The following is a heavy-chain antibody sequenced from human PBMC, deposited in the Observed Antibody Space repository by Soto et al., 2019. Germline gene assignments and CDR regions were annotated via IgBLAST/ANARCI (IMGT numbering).Heavy chain of an antibody. J-gene: IGHJ5*02. CDR3: ARVTSPVDNWFDP. Sequence: SVKVSCKASGGTFSTYALSWVRQAPGQGLEWMGGIIPIFGTANYAQKFQGRVTITADESTSTAYMELSSLRSEDTAVYYCARVTSPVDNWFDPWGQGTLVTVSS. CDR2: IIPIFGTA. D-gene: IGHD2-15*01. CDR1: GGTFSTYA. V-gene: IGHV1-69*13.